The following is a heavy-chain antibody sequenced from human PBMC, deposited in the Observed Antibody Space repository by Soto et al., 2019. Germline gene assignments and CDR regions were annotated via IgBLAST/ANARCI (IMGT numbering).Heavy chain of an antibody. D-gene: IGHD5-18*01. V-gene: IGHV3-15*01. J-gene: IGHJ3*02. CDR1: GFTFSNAW. Sequence: PGGSLRLSCAASGFTFSNAWMSWVLQAPGQGLEWVGRIKSKTDGGTTDYAAHVKGRFTISRDDSKNTLYLQMNSLKTEDTAVYYCTTAPYSYGYDAFDIWGQGTMVTVSS. CDR3: TTAPYSYGYDAFDI. CDR2: IKSKTDGGTT.